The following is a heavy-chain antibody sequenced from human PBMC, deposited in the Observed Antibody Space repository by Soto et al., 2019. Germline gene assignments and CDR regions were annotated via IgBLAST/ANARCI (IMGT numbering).Heavy chain of an antibody. CDR2: ISYDGSNK. CDR3: ARDLNSSSQMGDY. J-gene: IGHJ4*02. V-gene: IGHV3-30-3*01. CDR1: GFTFSSYA. Sequence: QVQLGESGGGGVQPGRSLRLSCAASGFTFSSYAMHWVRQAPGKGLGWVAVISYDGSNKDYADCVKDRFTISRDNSKNTLYLQMNSLRAEDTAVYYCARDLNSSSQMGDYWGQGTLVTVSS. D-gene: IGHD6-13*01.